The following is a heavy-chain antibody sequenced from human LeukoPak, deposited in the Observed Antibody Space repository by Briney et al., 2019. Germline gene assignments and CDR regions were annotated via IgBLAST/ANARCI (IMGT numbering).Heavy chain of an antibody. CDR2: IIPIFGTA. CDR1: GGTLSSYA. CDR3: ARDDCSGGSCYSDYYGMDG. Sequence: SVTVSCTASGGTLSSYAISGVRQAPGQGLEWMGGIIPIFGTANYAQKFQGRVTITADESTSTAYMELSSLRSEDTAVYYCARDDCSGGSCYSDYYGMDGGGKGPTVTVSA. J-gene: IGHJ6*04. D-gene: IGHD2-15*01. V-gene: IGHV1-69*13.